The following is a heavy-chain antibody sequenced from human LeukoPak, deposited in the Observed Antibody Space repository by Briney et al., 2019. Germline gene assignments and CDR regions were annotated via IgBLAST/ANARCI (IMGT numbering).Heavy chain of an antibody. D-gene: IGHD3-10*01. Sequence: ASVKVSCKASGYTFTSYGISWVRRAPGQGLEWMGWISAYNGNTNYGQKLQGRVTMTTDTSTSTAYMELRSLRSDDTAVYYCAILEDGSGSYYNWGGLYGMDVWGKGTTVTVSS. J-gene: IGHJ6*04. CDR3: AILEDGSGSYYNWGGLYGMDV. V-gene: IGHV1-18*04. CDR1: GYTFTSYG. CDR2: ISAYNGNT.